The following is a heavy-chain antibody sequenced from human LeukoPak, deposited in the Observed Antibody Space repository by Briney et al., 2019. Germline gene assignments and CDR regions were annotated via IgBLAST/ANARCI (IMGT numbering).Heavy chain of an antibody. CDR1: GFSFSDFY. Sequence: PGGSLRLCCAASGFSFSDFYMSWMRQAPGMGLEWISYIGTRSNPIYYADSVKGRFTISRDDAKNSLYLQMNSLRDEDTAVYFCAREARGSGRDFDYWGQGILVTVSS. CDR3: AREARGSGRDFDY. CDR2: IGTRSNPI. D-gene: IGHD1-26*01. J-gene: IGHJ4*02. V-gene: IGHV3-11*01.